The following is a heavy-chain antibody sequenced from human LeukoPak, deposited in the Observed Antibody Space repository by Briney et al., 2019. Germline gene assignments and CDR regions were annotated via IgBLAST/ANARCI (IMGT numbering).Heavy chain of an antibody. CDR2: IGTIISTT. D-gene: IGHD6-25*01. Sequence: GGSLRLSCAASGFTFRTYEMNWVRQAPEKGLEWVSYIGTIISTTYYADSVKGRFTVSRDDAKGSLYLQMSSLRAEDTAVYYCARTVYDLRGQRLIPGLDYWGQGTLVTVSS. V-gene: IGHV3-48*03. CDR3: ARTVYDLRGQRLIPGLDY. CDR1: GFTFRTYE. J-gene: IGHJ4*02.